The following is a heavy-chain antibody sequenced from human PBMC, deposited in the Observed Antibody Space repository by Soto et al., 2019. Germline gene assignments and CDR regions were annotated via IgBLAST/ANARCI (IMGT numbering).Heavy chain of an antibody. CDR1: GGSISSGGYY. D-gene: IGHD3-3*01. J-gene: IGHJ4*02. CDR2: IYYSGST. Sequence: TLSLTCTVSGGSISSGGYYWSWIRQHPGKGLEWFGYIYYSGSTYYNPSLKSRVTISVDTSKNQFSLKLSSVTAADTAVYYCARYYYDFWSGHLDYWGQGTLVTVSS. V-gene: IGHV4-31*03. CDR3: ARYYYDFWSGHLDY.